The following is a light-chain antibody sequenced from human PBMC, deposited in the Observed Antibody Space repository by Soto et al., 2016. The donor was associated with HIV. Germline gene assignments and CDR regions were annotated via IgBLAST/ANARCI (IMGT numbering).Light chain of an antibody. CDR3: QQTDSFPFT. CDR1: QDISRW. Sequence: DIQMTQSPSSVSASVGDRVTITCRASQDISRWLAWYQQKSGKAPKLLIYAASTLQSGVPSRFSGSGSGTDFTLTISSLQPEDFATYYCQQTDSFPFTFGPGTKVNV. J-gene: IGKJ3*01. V-gene: IGKV1-12*01. CDR2: AAS.